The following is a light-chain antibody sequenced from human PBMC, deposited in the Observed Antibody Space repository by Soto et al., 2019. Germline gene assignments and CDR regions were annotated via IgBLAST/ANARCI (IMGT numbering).Light chain of an antibody. CDR3: QQYNNLSGT. Sequence: DIQMTQSPSTLSASVGDRVTITCRASQTITTWLAWYQQKPGKAPKLLIYDASTLESGVPSRFSGSGFGTEFSLTISSLQPDDVESYYCQQYNNLSGTFGQGTKVDIK. V-gene: IGKV1-5*01. J-gene: IGKJ1*01. CDR1: QTITTW. CDR2: DAS.